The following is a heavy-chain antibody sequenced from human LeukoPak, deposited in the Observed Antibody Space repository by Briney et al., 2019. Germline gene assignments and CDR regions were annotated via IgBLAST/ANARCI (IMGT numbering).Heavy chain of an antibody. CDR2: INPNSGAT. V-gene: IGHV1-2*02. J-gene: IGHJ4*02. Sequence: ASVKVSCKAFGYTFTDYHMHWVRQAPGQGLEWMGWINPNSGATNYAQKFQGRGTMTRDTTISTAYMELSRLRSDDTAVFYCATLMAHLDYWGQGTLVTVSS. D-gene: IGHD2-8*01. CDR3: ATLMAHLDY. CDR1: GYTFTDYH.